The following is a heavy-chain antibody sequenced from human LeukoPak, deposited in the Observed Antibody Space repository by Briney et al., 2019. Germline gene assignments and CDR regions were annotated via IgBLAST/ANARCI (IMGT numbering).Heavy chain of an antibody. CDR2: IYHSGST. V-gene: IGHV4-38-2*02. CDR3: ARRNGDYDTFDI. J-gene: IGHJ3*02. D-gene: IGHD4-17*01. Sequence: SETLSLTCSVSGYSISSGYYWGWIRQPPGKGLEWIGTIYHSGSTYYNPSLKSRVTISVDTSKKQFSLKLSSVTAADTAVYYCARRNGDYDTFDIWGQGTIVTVSS. CDR1: GYSISSGYY.